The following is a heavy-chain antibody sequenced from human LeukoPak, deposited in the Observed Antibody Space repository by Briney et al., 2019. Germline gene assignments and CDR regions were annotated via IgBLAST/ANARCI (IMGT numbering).Heavy chain of an antibody. CDR3: PRSCLVRGVRT. CDR2: ISYSGST. Sequence: SETLSLTCTVSGDSLSNYYWTWMRQPPRKEREWMGSISYSGSTNYNPSLKRRSTMSVDTSKNQFSLKLNSLTAADTPVYFCPRSCLVRGVRTWGEGTLVTVSS. D-gene: IGHD3-10*01. CDR1: GDSLSNYY. V-gene: IGHV4-59*08. J-gene: IGHJ4*02.